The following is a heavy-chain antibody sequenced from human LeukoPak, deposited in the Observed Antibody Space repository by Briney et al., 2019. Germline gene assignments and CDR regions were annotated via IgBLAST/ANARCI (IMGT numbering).Heavy chain of an antibody. CDR2: FYSSVST. D-gene: IGHD3-10*01. V-gene: IGHV4-4*07. J-gene: IGHJ5*01. CDR3: ARSRQASGLFNS. CDR1: GGSISSYY. Sequence: PSETLSLTCTVSGGSISSYYWSWIRQPAGKGLEWIGRFYSSVSTNYNPSLKSRVTMSVDRSKNLFSLNLTSVTAADTAVYYCARSRQASGLFNSWGQGTLVVVSS.